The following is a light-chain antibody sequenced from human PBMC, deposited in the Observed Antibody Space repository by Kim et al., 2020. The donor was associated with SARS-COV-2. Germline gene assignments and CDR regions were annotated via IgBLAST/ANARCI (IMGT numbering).Light chain of an antibody. CDR1: QSVSTN. V-gene: IGKV3-15*01. Sequence: EIVMTQSPATLSVSPGERATLSCRASQSVSTNLAWYQHKPGQAPSLLIYGASTRATGIPARFSGSGSGTEFTLTISSLQSEDFAVYYCQQYDNWPPLYTFGQGTKLEI. CDR3: QQYDNWPPLYT. J-gene: IGKJ2*01. CDR2: GAS.